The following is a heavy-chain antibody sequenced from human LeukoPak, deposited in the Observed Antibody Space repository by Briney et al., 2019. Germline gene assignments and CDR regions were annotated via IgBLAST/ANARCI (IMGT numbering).Heavy chain of an antibody. D-gene: IGHD3-10*01. Sequence: SETLSLTCTVSGGSISSSSYYWGWIRQPPGKGLEWIGSIYYSGSTYYNPSLKSRVTIPVDTSKNQFSLKLSSVTAADTAVYYCAIGVWRSWYFDLWGRGTLATVSS. CDR1: GGSISSSSYY. CDR2: IYYSGST. V-gene: IGHV4-39*07. J-gene: IGHJ2*01. CDR3: AIGVWRSWYFDL.